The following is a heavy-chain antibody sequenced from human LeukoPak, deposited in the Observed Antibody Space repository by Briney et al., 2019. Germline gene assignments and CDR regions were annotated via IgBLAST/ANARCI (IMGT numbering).Heavy chain of an antibody. CDR3: SDSADY. CDR1: GGSISSYY. V-gene: IGHV4-4*07. J-gene: IGHJ4*02. CDR2: IYTSGCT. D-gene: IGHD5-18*01. Sequence: SETPSLTCTVSGGSISSYYWSWIRQPAGKGLEWIGRIYTSGCTNYNPSLKSRVTMSVDTSKNQFSLKLSSVTAADTAVYYCSDSADYWGQGTLVTVSS.